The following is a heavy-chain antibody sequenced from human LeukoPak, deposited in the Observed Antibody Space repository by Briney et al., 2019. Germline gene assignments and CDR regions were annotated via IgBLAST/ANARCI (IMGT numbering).Heavy chain of an antibody. CDR2: INTNTGNP. J-gene: IGHJ4*02. V-gene: IGHV7-4-1*02. CDR3: ARENEAWIQLWFLGY. Sequence: GASVKVSCKASGYTFTSYAMNWVRQAPGQGLEWMGWINTNTGNPTYAQGFTGRFVFSLDTSVSTAYLQISSLKAEDTAVYYCARENEAWIQLWFLGYWGQGTLVTVSS. D-gene: IGHD5-18*01. CDR1: GYTFTSYA.